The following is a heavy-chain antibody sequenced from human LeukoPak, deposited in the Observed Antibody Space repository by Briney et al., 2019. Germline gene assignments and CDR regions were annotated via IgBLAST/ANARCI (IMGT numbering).Heavy chain of an antibody. Sequence: PSETLSLTCTVSGGSINSYYWNWIRQPPGKGLEWIGYIYHSGGTNYNPSLKSRVTISLDTSKNQFSLKLTSVTAADTAIYYCARVGGMTTINNAAFDIWGQGTMVTVSS. D-gene: IGHD5-24*01. J-gene: IGHJ3*02. CDR1: GGSINSYY. CDR3: ARVGGMTTINNAAFDI. CDR2: IYHSGGT. V-gene: IGHV4-59*01.